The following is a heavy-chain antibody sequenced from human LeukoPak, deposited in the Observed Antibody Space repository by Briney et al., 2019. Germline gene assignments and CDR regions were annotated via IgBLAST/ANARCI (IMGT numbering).Heavy chain of an antibody. Sequence: GGSLRLSCAASGFTVSSNYMSWVCQAPGKGLEWVSVIYSGGSTYYADSVKGRFTTSRDNSKNTLYLQINSLRAEDTAVYYCASWTVPSGYYPYYGMDVWGQGTTVTVSS. V-gene: IGHV3-53*01. CDR1: GFTVSSNY. J-gene: IGHJ6*02. CDR3: ASWTVPSGYYPYYGMDV. D-gene: IGHD3-3*01. CDR2: IYSGGST.